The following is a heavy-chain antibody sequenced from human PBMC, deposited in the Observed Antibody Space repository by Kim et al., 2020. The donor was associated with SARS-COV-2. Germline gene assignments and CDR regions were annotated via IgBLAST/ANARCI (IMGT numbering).Heavy chain of an antibody. V-gene: IGHV3-9*01. CDR3: AKDRLRFLPRGYMDV. CDR1: GFTFDDYA. Sequence: GGSLRLSCAASGFTFDDYAMHWVRQAPGKGLEWVSGISWNSGSIGYADSVKGRFTISRDNAKNSLYLQMNSLRAEDTALYYCAKDRLRFLPRGYMDVWGKGTTVTVSS. CDR2: ISWNSGSI. D-gene: IGHD3-3*01. J-gene: IGHJ6*03.